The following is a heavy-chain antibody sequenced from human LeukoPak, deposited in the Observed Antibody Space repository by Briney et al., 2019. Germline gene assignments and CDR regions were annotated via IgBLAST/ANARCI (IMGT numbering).Heavy chain of an antibody. Sequence: PGGSLRLSCAASGFTFDDYGMSWVRQAPGKGLVWVSRINSDGSSTSYADSVKGRFTISRDNAKNTLYLQMNSLRAEDTAVYYCARDWTGWFDPWGQGTLVTVSS. D-gene: IGHD3/OR15-3a*01. CDR2: INSDGSST. V-gene: IGHV3-74*01. J-gene: IGHJ5*02. CDR1: GFTFDDYG. CDR3: ARDWTGWFDP.